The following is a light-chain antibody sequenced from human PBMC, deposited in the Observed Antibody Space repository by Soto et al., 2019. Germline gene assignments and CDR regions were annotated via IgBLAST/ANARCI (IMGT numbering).Light chain of an antibody. V-gene: IGKV3-20*01. Sequence: DIVMSQTPLSLYVTPGKPASISCRASQSVSSYLAWYQQKPGQAPRLLIYDASNRATGTPDRFSGSGSGTDFTLTISRLEPEDFAVYYCQQYGSSPLTVGGGTKVEIK. J-gene: IGKJ4*01. CDR1: QSVSSY. CDR3: QQYGSSPLT. CDR2: DAS.